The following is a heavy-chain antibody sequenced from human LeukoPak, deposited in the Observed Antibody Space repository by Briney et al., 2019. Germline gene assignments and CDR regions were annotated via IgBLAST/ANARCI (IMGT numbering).Heavy chain of an antibody. D-gene: IGHD2-21*02. J-gene: IGHJ1*01. CDR3: TSWGDTTAEYFQR. V-gene: IGHV3-21*01. CDR1: GFTFSSYS. Sequence: GGSLRLSCAASGFTFSSYSIHWVRQAPGKGLEWVSSISSSNSYIYYADSLKGRFAISRDNAQNSMYLQMNSLRVEDTAVYYCTSWGDTTAEYFQRWGQGTLVTVSS. CDR2: ISSSNSYI.